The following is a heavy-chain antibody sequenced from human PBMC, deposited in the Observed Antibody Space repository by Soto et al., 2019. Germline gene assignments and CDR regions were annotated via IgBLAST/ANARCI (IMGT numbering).Heavy chain of an antibody. J-gene: IGHJ4*02. V-gene: IGHV3-74*01. CDR2: INSDGSST. Sequence: EVQLVESGGGLVQPGGSLRLSCAACGFTFSSYWMHWVRQAPGKGLVWVSRINSDGSSTSYADSVKGRFTISRDNAKNTLYLQMNSLRAEDTAVYYCARASTYYDFWSGYPGEKYYFDYWGQGTLVTVSS. CDR3: ARASTYYDFWSGYPGEKYYFDY. D-gene: IGHD3-3*01. CDR1: GFTFSSYW.